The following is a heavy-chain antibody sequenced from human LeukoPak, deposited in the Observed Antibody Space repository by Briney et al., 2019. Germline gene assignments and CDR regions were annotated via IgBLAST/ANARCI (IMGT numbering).Heavy chain of an antibody. CDR2: IYYSGST. Sequence: PSETLSLTCTVSGGSINSSSYYWSWIRQHPGKGLEWIGYIYYSGSTYYNPSLKSRVTISVDTSKNQFSLKLSSVTAADTAVYYCARSVVVAATSHWYFDLWGRGTLVTVSS. V-gene: IGHV4-31*03. D-gene: IGHD2-15*01. J-gene: IGHJ2*01. CDR1: GGSINSSSYY. CDR3: ARSVVVAATSHWYFDL.